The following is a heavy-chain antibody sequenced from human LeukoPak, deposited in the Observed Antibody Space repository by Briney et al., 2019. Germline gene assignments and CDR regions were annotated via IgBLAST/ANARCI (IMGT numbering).Heavy chain of an antibody. Sequence: PSETLSLTCAVYGGSFSGYYWSWIRQPPGKGLEWIGEINHSGSTYYNPSLKSRVTISVDTSKNQFSLKLSSVTAADTAVYYCARGRRSSWYTYWGQGTLVTVSS. D-gene: IGHD6-13*01. CDR1: GGSFSGYY. CDR3: ARGRRSSWYTY. V-gene: IGHV4-34*01. J-gene: IGHJ4*02. CDR2: INHSGST.